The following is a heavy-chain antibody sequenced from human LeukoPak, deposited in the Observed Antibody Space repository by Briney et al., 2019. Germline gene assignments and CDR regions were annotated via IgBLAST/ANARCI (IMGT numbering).Heavy chain of an antibody. J-gene: IGHJ4*02. Sequence: GGSLRLSCAASGFTFDDYAMHWVRQAPGKGLEWVSGISWNSGSIGYADSVKGRFTISGDNAKNSLYLQMNSLRAEDTALYYCAKDQLRLGELSLFSLNYWGQGTLVTVSS. V-gene: IGHV3-9*01. D-gene: IGHD3-16*02. CDR3: AKDQLRLGELSLFSLNY. CDR2: ISWNSGSI. CDR1: GFTFDDYA.